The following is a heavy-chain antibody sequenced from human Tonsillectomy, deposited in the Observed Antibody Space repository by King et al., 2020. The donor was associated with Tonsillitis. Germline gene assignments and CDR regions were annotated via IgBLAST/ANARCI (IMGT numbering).Heavy chain of an antibody. Sequence: LQLQESGPGLVKPSETLSLTCPVSGGSIRSYYWSWIRHPPGKGMEWIGYIYYSGSTNYNPPPPSRVTIAVDTSKNQFSLTLSSVTAADTAVYFCARDWEGYCSSTSCFDRDWYFDLWGRGTLVTVSS. CDR3: ARDWEGYCSSTSCFDRDWYFDL. V-gene: IGHV4-59*01. CDR1: GGSIRSYY. J-gene: IGHJ2*01. CDR2: IYYSGST. D-gene: IGHD2-2*01.